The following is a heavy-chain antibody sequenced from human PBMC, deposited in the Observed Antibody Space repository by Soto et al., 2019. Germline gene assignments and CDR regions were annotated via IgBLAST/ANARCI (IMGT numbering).Heavy chain of an antibody. CDR1: GGSISSYY. J-gene: IGHJ4*02. CDR2: IYYSGST. CDR3: ARHHDS. Sequence: SETLSLTCTVSGGSISSYYWSGIRQPPGKGLEWIGYIYYSGSTNYNPSLKSRVTISVDTSKNQFSLKLSSVTAADTAVYYCARHHDSWGQGTLVTVSS. V-gene: IGHV4-59*08.